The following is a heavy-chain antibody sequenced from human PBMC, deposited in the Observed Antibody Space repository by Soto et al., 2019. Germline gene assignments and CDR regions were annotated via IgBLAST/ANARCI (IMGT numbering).Heavy chain of an antibody. CDR3: ARVVGATRTFDY. V-gene: IGHV4-59*01. J-gene: IGHJ4*02. CDR1: GGSISSYY. CDR2: IYYSEST. Sequence: PSETLSLPCTVSGGSISSYYWSWIRQPPGTGLEWIGYIYYSESTNCNTSLKSRVTISVDTSKHQFSMKMSSVTAADTAVYYCARVVGATRTFDYWGQGTLVTVSS. D-gene: IGHD1-26*01.